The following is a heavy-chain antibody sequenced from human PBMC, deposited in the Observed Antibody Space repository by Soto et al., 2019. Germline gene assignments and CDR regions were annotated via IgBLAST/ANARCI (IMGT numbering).Heavy chain of an antibody. Sequence: QVQLQESGPGLVKPSETLSLTCTVSGGSFTSGNYYWSGFRKPPGKGLEWIGHIYYSGSTNYNPSLESRATISVDASKNQFSLKLSSVTAADTAVYYCARGPVVTPFVDYWGQGTLVTVSS. J-gene: IGHJ4*02. CDR1: GGSFTSGNYY. D-gene: IGHD2-21*02. CDR3: ARGPVVTPFVDY. CDR2: IYYSGST. V-gene: IGHV4-61*01.